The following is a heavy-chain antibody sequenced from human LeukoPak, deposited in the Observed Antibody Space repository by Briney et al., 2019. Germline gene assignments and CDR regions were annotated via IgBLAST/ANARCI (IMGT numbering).Heavy chain of an antibody. V-gene: IGHV4-59*11. CDR3: ARAPIAVAGPNYYYYYMDV. CDR1: GGFISSHY. D-gene: IGHD6-19*01. J-gene: IGHJ6*03. CDR2: IFDSRTT. Sequence: SETLSLTCTVSGGFISSHYWSWVRQAPGKGLEWIGYIFDSRTTNYNPSLKSRVTMSVDTSKNQFSLKLSSVTAVDTAVYYCARAPIAVAGPNYYYYYMDVWGKGTTVTISS.